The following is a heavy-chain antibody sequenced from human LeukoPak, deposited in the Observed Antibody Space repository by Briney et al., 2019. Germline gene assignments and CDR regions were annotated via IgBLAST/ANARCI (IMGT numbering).Heavy chain of an antibody. Sequence: ASVKVSCKVSGYTLTELSMHWVRQAHGKGLEWMGDFDPEDGETIYAQKFQGRVTMTEDTSTDTAYMELSSLRSEDTAVYYCATHDNWNDNGDAFDIWGQGTMVTVSS. J-gene: IGHJ3*02. CDR1: GYTLTELS. CDR3: ATHDNWNDNGDAFDI. CDR2: FDPEDGET. V-gene: IGHV1-24*01. D-gene: IGHD1-20*01.